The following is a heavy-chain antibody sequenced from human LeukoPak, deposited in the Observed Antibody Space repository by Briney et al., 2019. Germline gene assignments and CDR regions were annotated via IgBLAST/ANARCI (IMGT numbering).Heavy chain of an antibody. Sequence: PSQTLSLTCTVSGGSISSGSYYWSWIRQPAGKGLEWIGRIYTSGSTNYNPSLKSRVTISVDTSKNQFSRKLSSVTAADTAVYYCARDSRIVGATGNFDYWGQGTLVTVSS. V-gene: IGHV4-61*02. CDR3: ARDSRIVGATGNFDY. J-gene: IGHJ4*02. CDR2: IYTSGST. CDR1: GGSISSGSYY. D-gene: IGHD1-26*01.